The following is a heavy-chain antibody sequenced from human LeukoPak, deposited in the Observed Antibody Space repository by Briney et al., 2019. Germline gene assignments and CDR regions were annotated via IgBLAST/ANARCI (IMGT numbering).Heavy chain of an antibody. CDR1: GFTFSSYA. CDR3: AIWSVTMVRGVIIPPHY. CDR2: ISGSGGST. V-gene: IGHV3-23*01. D-gene: IGHD3-10*01. J-gene: IGHJ4*02. Sequence: GGSLRLSCAAPGFTFSSYAMSWVRQAPGKGLEWVSAISGSGGSTYYADSVKGRFTISRDNSKNTLYLQMNSLRAEDTAVYYCAIWSVTMVRGVIIPPHYWGQGTLVTVSS.